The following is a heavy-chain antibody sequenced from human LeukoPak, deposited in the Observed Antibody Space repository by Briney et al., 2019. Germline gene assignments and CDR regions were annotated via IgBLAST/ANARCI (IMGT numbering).Heavy chain of an antibody. Sequence: SGTLSLTCALSGGSISSSNWWSWVRQPPGKGLEWIGEIYHIGSTDYNPSLKSPVTISVDKSKNQVYLKLSSVTAADTAVYYCARDPLSTVTTAGDYWGQGTLVTVSS. V-gene: IGHV4-4*02. CDR1: GGSISSSNW. CDR3: ARDPLSTVTTAGDY. D-gene: IGHD4-17*01. J-gene: IGHJ4*02. CDR2: IYHIGST.